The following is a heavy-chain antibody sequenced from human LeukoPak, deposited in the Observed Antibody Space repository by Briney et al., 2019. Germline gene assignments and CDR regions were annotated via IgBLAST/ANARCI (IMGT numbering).Heavy chain of an antibody. D-gene: IGHD2-2*01. CDR3: ARWRGSTSGRSDY. V-gene: IGHV3-7*01. CDR2: IKQDGSAK. J-gene: IGHJ4*02. CDR1: GFTFSDYW. Sequence: PEGSLRLSCTASGFTFSDYWMTWVRQAPGKGLEWVANIKQDGSAKYYVDSVKGRFTISRDNAKNSLYLQMDSLRVEDTATYYCARWRGSTSGRSDYWGQGTLVTVSS.